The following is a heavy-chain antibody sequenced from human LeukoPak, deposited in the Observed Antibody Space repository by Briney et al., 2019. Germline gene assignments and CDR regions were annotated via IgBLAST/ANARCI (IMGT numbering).Heavy chain of an antibody. CDR1: GFTFSSYA. D-gene: IGHD3-3*01. J-gene: IGHJ3*02. CDR2: LWYDGSNK. V-gene: IGHV3-33*08. Sequence: LSGGSLRLSCAASGFTFSSYAMSWVRQAPGKGLEWVAILWYDGSNKYYADSVKGRFTISRDNSKNTLYLQMSSLRAEDTAVYYCARAMRYYDFWSGYYRHDAFDIWGQGTMVTVSS. CDR3: ARAMRYYDFWSGYYRHDAFDI.